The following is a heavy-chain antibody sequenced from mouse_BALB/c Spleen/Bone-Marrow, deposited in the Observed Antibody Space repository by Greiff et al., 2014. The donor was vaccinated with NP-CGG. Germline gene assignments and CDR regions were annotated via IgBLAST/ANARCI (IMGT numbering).Heavy chain of an antibody. D-gene: IGHD2-14*01. V-gene: IGHV14-3*02. CDR2: IDPANGNT. Sequence: VQLQQSEAELVKPGASVKLSCTASGFNIKDTYMHWVKQRPEQGLEWIGRIDPANGNTKYDPKFQGKATITADTSSNTAYLQLSSLTSEDTAVYYCATYYRYDRRFAYWGQGTLVTVSA. CDR3: ATYYRYDRRFAY. J-gene: IGHJ3*01. CDR1: GFNIKDTY.